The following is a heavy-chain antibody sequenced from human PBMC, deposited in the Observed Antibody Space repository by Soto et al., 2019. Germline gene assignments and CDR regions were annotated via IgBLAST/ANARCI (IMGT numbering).Heavy chain of an antibody. J-gene: IGHJ4*02. CDR1: GFTFGTYA. V-gene: IGHV3-23*01. D-gene: IGHD3-22*01. CDR2: LSSSGGNT. CDR3: AKKLGYSNSRGYYPGAFDY. Sequence: EVQLLESGGDLVQPGGSLRLSCAASGFTFGTYAMAWVRQAPGRGLEWVSALSSSGGNTYYADSVTGRFTISRDNSKNTLYLQINSLRAEDTAVYYCAKKLGYSNSRGYYPGAFDYWGQGTPVTVSS.